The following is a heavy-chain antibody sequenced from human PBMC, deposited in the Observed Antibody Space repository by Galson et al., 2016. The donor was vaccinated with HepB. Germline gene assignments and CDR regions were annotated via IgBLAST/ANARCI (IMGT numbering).Heavy chain of an antibody. J-gene: IGHJ3*02. CDR3: LKSGYCGITDCFRAFDI. Sequence: SLRLSCAASGFTFSSYSMHWVRQAPGKGLEYISTISNDGRSRYFVDSVRGRFTISRDNSKNTVYLQMSSLRPEDSATYYCLKSGYCGITDCFRAFDIWGQGTMVTVSS. CDR2: ISNDGRSR. CDR1: GFTFSSYS. D-gene: IGHD2-2*01. V-gene: IGHV3-64D*08.